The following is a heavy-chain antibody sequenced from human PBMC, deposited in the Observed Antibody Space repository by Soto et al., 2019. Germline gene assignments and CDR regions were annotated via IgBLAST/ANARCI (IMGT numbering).Heavy chain of an antibody. CDR1: GGTFSSYA. CDR2: IIPIFGTA. J-gene: IGHJ5*02. D-gene: IGHD5-18*01. Sequence: QVQLVQSGAEVKKPGSSVKVSCKASGGTFSSYAISWVRQAPGQGLEWMGGIIPIFGTANYAQKFQGRVTITADESTSTAYIELSILRSEDTAVYYCASFRSGYSYGSLDTNWFDPWGQGTLVTVSS. V-gene: IGHV1-69*01. CDR3: ASFRSGYSYGSLDTNWFDP.